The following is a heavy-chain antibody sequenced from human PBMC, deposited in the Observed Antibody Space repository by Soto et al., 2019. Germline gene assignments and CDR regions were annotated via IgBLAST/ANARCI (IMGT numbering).Heavy chain of an antibody. CDR1: GSFFRNFP. V-gene: IGHV3-30-3*01. CDR2: ITSDVTNK. Sequence: QVQLVESGGGVVQPGGSRGLPVEASGSFFRNFPLNWVRQAPGKGLQWVAEITSDVTNKKYADSVKGRFSISRDTSRNTVYLQMDSLRPEDTAIYYCARDSVDGSFFDFWGKGTLVTVSS. D-gene: IGHD2-15*01. J-gene: IGHJ4*02. CDR3: ARDSVDGSFFDF.